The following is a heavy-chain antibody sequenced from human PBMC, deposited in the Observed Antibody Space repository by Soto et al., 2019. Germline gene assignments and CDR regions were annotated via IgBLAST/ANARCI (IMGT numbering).Heavy chain of an antibody. CDR2: ISAYNGNT. CDR3: ARASYGDYEDVWFDP. Sequence: ASVKVSCKASGYTFTSYGISWVRQAPGQGLEWMGWISAYNGNTNYAQKLQGRVTMTTDTSTSTAYMELRSLRSDDTAVYYCARASYGDYEDVWFDPWGQGTLVTVSS. J-gene: IGHJ5*02. CDR1: GYTFTSYG. D-gene: IGHD4-17*01. V-gene: IGHV1-18*01.